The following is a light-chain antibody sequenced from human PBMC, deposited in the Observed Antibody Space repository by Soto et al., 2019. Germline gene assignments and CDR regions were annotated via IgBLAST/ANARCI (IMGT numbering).Light chain of an antibody. CDR1: QGISTY. J-gene: IGKJ3*01. Sequence: DIQLTQSPSFLSASVGDRVTITCRASQGISTYLAWYQQKPGKAPKLLIYSATTLQSGVPSRFSGGSRSATDFTLTIRSLQPDDFATYYWQQLDSYSLTFGPGTKVDIK. V-gene: IGKV1-9*01. CDR3: QQLDSYSLT. CDR2: SAT.